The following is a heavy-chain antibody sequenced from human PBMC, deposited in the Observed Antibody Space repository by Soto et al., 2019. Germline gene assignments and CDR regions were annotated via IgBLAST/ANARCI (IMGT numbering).Heavy chain of an antibody. V-gene: IGHV3-23*01. D-gene: IGHD4-17*01. CDR1: GFTFSTYG. J-gene: IGHJ4*02. CDR2: ISSGGDTT. CDR3: AKDGSATVITSSFY. Sequence: DVVLLESGGGLVQPGGSLRLSCAASGFTFSTYGMSWVRQPPGRGLEWVSGISSGGDTTNYADSVKGRFIISRDNSKSTLYLQMNSLRVEDTAVYYCAKDGSATVITSSFYWGQGTLVTVSS.